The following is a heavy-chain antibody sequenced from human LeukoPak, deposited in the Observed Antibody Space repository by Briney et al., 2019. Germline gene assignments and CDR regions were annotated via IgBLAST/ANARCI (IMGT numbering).Heavy chain of an antibody. Sequence: SETLSLTCTVSGGSISSYYWSWIRQPPGKGLEWIGEINHSGSTNYNPSLKSRVTISVDTSKNQFSLKLSSVTAADTAVYYCARVRYTGYSSSWYYFDYWGQGTLVTVSS. J-gene: IGHJ4*02. CDR1: GGSISSYY. D-gene: IGHD6-13*01. CDR2: INHSGST. V-gene: IGHV4-34*01. CDR3: ARVRYTGYSSSWYYFDY.